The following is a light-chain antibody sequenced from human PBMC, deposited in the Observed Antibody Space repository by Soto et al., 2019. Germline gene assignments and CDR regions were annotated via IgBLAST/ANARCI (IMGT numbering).Light chain of an antibody. CDR2: GAS. Sequence: EIVMTQSPATLSVSPGERATLSCRASQTVSSNLAWYQQRPGQAPRLLIYGASTRATDIPARFSGSGSETEFTLTISSLQSEDFAVYYCQHYSNWQTWTFGQETRVDMK. V-gene: IGKV3-15*01. J-gene: IGKJ1*01. CDR3: QHYSNWQTWT. CDR1: QTVSSN.